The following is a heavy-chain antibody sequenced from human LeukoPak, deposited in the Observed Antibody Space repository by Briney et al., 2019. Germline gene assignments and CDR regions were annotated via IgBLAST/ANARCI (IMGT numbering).Heavy chain of an antibody. CDR3: ARATCSGGSCPPVFDY. J-gene: IGHJ4*02. CDR2: IIPIFGTA. D-gene: IGHD2-15*01. V-gene: IGHV1-69*13. CDR1: GGTFSSYA. Sequence: ASVTVSCTASGGTFSSYAISWVRQAPGQGLERMGGIIPIFGTANYAQKFQGRVTITADESTSTAYMELSSLRSEDTAVYYCARATCSGGSCPPVFDYWGQGTLVTVSS.